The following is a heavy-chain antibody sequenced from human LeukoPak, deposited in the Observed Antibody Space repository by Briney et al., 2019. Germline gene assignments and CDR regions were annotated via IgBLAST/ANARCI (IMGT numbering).Heavy chain of an antibody. V-gene: IGHV3-23*01. CDR2: ISGSGGST. CDR1: GFTFRNHY. D-gene: IGHD3-10*01. J-gene: IGHJ6*02. CDR3: AKASSTGAGSYFYGMDV. Sequence: GGSLRLSCAASGFTFRNHYMNWVRQAPGQGLEWVSVISGSGGSTYYADSVKGRFTISRDNSKNTLYLQMNSLRAEDTAVYYCAKASSTGAGSYFYGMDVWGQGTTVTVSS.